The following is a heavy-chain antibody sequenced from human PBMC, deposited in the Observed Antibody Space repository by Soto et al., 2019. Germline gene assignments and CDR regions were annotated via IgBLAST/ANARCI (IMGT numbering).Heavy chain of an antibody. J-gene: IGHJ4*02. CDR2: IIPIFGTA. Sequence: QVQLVQSGAEVKKPGSSVKVSCKASGGTFSSYAISWVRQAPGQGLEWMGGIIPIFGTANYAQKFQGRVTITADASTRTPYMELIKLRAEYTAVYYCARSMGIYNFDSWGQGTLVTVSS. CDR1: GGTFSSYA. V-gene: IGHV1-69*01. CDR3: ARSMGIYNFDS. D-gene: IGHD5-12*01.